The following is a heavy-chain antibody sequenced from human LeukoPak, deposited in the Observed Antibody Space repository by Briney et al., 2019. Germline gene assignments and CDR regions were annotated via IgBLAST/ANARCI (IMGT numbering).Heavy chain of an antibody. CDR3: ARSWGGTTFDY. CDR1: GGSISSYY. V-gene: IGHV4-59*01. Sequence: SETLSLTCTVSGGSISSYYWSWIRQPPGKGLEWIGYIYYSGSTKYNPSLKSRVTISIDTSKNQFSLKLSSVTAADTAVYYCARSWGGTTFDYWGQGTLVTVSS. CDR2: IYYSGST. D-gene: IGHD1-7*01. J-gene: IGHJ4*02.